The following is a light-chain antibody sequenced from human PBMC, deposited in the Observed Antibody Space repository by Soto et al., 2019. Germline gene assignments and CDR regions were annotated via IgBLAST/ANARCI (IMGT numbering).Light chain of an antibody. CDR2: GAS. J-gene: IGKJ4*01. V-gene: IGKV3-15*01. Sequence: EVVMTQSPATLSVSPGERATLSCRASQSVSSSYLAWYQQKPGQAPRLLIYGASTRATGIPARFSGSGSGTEFTLTISSLQFEDFAVYYCQQYDNWPLTFGGGTKVDIK. CDR1: QSVSSSY. CDR3: QQYDNWPLT.